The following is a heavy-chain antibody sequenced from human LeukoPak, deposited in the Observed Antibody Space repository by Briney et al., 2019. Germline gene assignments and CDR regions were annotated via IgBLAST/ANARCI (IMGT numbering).Heavy chain of an antibody. CDR1: GFTFSSYA. Sequence: GGSLRLSCAASGFTFSSYAMHWVRQAPGKGLEWVAVISYDGSNKYYADSVKGRFTISRDNSKNTLYLQMNSLRAEDTAVYYCAREGDSGSYWAWDWGQGTLVTVSS. V-gene: IGHV3-30-3*01. CDR2: ISYDGSNK. J-gene: IGHJ4*02. CDR3: AREGDSGSYWAWD. D-gene: IGHD1-26*01.